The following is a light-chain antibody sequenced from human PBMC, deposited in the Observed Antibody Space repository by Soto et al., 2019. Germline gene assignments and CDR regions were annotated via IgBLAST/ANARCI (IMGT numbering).Light chain of an antibody. CDR1: QSVSSSY. J-gene: IGKJ1*01. Sequence: EIVSTQSPGTLSLSPGETATLSCRASQSVSSSYLAWYQQKPGQAPRLLIYGASSRATGIPDRFSGSGPGTDFTLTISRLEPEDFAVYYCQQYGSSPQTFGQGTKVDI. V-gene: IGKV3-20*01. CDR2: GAS. CDR3: QQYGSSPQT.